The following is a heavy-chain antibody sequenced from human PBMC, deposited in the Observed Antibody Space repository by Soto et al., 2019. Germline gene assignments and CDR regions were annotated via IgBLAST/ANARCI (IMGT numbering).Heavy chain of an antibody. J-gene: IGHJ4*02. D-gene: IGHD1-26*01. CDR2: ITGTSVRT. V-gene: IGHV3-23*01. CDR3: VKLRGWLGVGANTGMDFDS. CDR1: GFTFSTYA. Sequence: EVQLLESGGGVVQPGGSLRLSCAASGFTFSTYAMSWVRQAPGKGLEWVSGITGTSVRTYYADSVQGRFTISRDNSKNSLFLQMHSLRAEDSALYFCVKLRGWLGVGANTGMDFDSWGQGTLVTVSS.